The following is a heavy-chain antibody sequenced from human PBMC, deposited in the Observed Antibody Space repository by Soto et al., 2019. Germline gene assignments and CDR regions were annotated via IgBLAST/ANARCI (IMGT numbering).Heavy chain of an antibody. J-gene: IGHJ4*02. V-gene: IGHV3-21*01. CDR1: GFTFSSYS. D-gene: IGHD3-22*01. CDR3: AKTHSSGGTGVNY. Sequence: GGSLRLSCAASGFTFSSYSMNWVRQAPGKGLEWVSSISTSSSYIYYADSVKGRFTISRDNAKNSLYLQMNSLRAEDTAVYYCAKTHSSGGTGVNYWGQGTLVTVSS. CDR2: ISTSSSYI.